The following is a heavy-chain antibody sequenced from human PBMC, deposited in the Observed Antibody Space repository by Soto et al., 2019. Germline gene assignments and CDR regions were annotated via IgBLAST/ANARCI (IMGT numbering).Heavy chain of an antibody. CDR1: GFTFSSYD. CDR3: AKDATRSSGWYYFDY. D-gene: IGHD6-19*01. Sequence: GGSLRLSCAASGFTFSSYDMAWVRQAPGKGLEWVSGISNSGTRTYYADSVKGLFTISRDNSKNTLHLQMNSLRAEDTAIYYCAKDATRSSGWYYFDYWGKGTLVTVSS. V-gene: IGHV3-23*01. J-gene: IGHJ4*02. CDR2: ISNSGTRT.